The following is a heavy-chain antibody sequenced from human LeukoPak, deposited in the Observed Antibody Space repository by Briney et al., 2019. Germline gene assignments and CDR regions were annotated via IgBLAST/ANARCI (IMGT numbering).Heavy chain of an antibody. CDR2: IYYSGST. CDR1: GGSIRSYY. J-gene: IGHJ4*02. V-gene: IGHV4-59*01. CDR3: ARVDYDILTGKRPIDY. D-gene: IGHD3-9*01. Sequence: PSETLSLTCTVSGGSIRSYYWSWIRQPPGKGLEWIGYIYYSGSTKYNPSLKSRVTISVDTSKNQSSLKLSSVTAADTAVYYCARVDYDILTGKRPIDYWGQGTLVTVSS.